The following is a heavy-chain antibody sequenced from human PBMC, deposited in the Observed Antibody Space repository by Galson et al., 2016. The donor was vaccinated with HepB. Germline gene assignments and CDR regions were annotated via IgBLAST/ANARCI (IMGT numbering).Heavy chain of an antibody. CDR1: GFTFNTYS. CDR2: IKEDASKA. V-gene: IGHV3-7*03. CDR3: ARYGDEAGWNFHQ. J-gene: IGHJ1*01. D-gene: IGHD6-19*01. Sequence: SLRLSCAASGFTFNTYSMNWVRQAPGKGLEWVASIKEDASKAFYADSVKGRFTISRDNVEDSLSLQMNSLRSEDTAVYYCARYGDEAGWNFHQWGQGTLVTVSS.